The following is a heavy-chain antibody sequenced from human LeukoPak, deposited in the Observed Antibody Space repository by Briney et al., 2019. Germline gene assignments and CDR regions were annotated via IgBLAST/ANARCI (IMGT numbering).Heavy chain of an antibody. V-gene: IGHV3-48*04. CDR1: GFTFRNDP. CDR3: ARDHDWAFDY. J-gene: IGHJ4*02. Sequence: GGSLRLSCAASGFTFRNDPMNWVRQAPGKGQEWVSQIRSDGSTIYYADSVKGRFTISRDNAKSSLYLQMNSLRAEDTAVYYCARDHDWAFDYFGQGTLVTVSS. D-gene: IGHD3-9*01. CDR2: IRSDGSTI.